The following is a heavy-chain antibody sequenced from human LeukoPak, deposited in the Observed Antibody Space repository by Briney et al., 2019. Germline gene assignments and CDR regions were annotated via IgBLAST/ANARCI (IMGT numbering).Heavy chain of an antibody. Sequence: ASVKVSCKVSGYTLTELSMHWVRQAPGKGLEWMGGFDPEDGETIYAQKFQGRVTMTTDTSTSTAYMELRSLKSDDTAVYYCAREVGGSYTGDFDYWGQGTLVTVSS. CDR2: FDPEDGET. D-gene: IGHD1-26*01. CDR1: GYTLTELS. CDR3: AREVGGSYTGDFDY. V-gene: IGHV1-24*01. J-gene: IGHJ4*02.